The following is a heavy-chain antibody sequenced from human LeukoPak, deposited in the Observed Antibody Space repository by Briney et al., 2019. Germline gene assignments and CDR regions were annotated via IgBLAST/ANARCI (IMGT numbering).Heavy chain of an antibody. CDR3: ARDVWYRRYSDY. J-gene: IGHJ4*02. V-gene: IGHV4-30-4*08. CDR2: MYQSGSS. D-gene: IGHD1-14*01. Sequence: PSETLSLTCTVSGGSISSGDYYWSWIRQPPGKGLEWIGYMYQSGSSYYNPSLRGRVTISGDKSNNQFSLKLDSVTAADTAVYYCARDVWYRRYSDYWSQGTLVTVSS. CDR1: GGSISSGDYY.